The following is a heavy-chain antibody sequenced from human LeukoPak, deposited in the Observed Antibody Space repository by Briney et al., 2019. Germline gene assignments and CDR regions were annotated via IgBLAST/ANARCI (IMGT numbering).Heavy chain of an antibody. CDR1: GFIFTDYW. J-gene: IGHJ4*02. CDR2: IKYDGIDK. Sequence: GGSLRLSCAASGFIFTDYWMNWVRQAPGKGLEWVAMIKYDGIDKKYLDSVKGRFTISRDNSKNTLYLQMNSLRAEDTAVYYCAKMRDGSGWLSYWGQGTLVTVSS. D-gene: IGHD6-19*01. V-gene: IGHV3-7*03. CDR3: AKMRDGSGWLSY.